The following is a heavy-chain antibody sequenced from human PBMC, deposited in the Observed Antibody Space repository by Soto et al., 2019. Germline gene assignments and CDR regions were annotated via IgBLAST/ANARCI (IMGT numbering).Heavy chain of an antibody. D-gene: IGHD2-2*01. CDR2: IKQDGSEK. J-gene: IGHJ5*02. V-gene: IGHV3-7*01. CDR3: ARDPPDVVVPDWFDP. Sequence: GGSLRLSCAASGFTFSIYWMSWVRQAPGKGLEWVANIKQDGSEKYYVDSVKGRFTISRDNAKNSLYLQMNSLRAEDTAVYYCARDPPDVVVPDWFDPWGQGTLVTVSS. CDR1: GFTFSIYW.